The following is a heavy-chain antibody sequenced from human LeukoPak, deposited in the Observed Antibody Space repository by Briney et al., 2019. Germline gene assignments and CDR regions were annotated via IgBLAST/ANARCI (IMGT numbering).Heavy chain of an antibody. J-gene: IGHJ4*02. CDR1: GYTFTSYD. D-gene: IGHD3-10*01. Sequence: ASVKVSCKASGYTFTSYDISWVRQAPGQGLEWMGWISAYNGNTNYAQKLQGRVTLTTDTSSSTAYMDLRSLRSDDTAVYYCARDYYYYDSGSYYSNIANWGQGTLVTVSS. V-gene: IGHV1-18*01. CDR3: ARDYYYYDSGSYYSNIAN. CDR2: ISAYNGNT.